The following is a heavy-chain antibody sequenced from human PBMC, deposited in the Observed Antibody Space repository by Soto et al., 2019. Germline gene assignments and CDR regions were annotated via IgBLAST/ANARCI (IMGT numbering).Heavy chain of an antibody. V-gene: IGHV3-30*18. J-gene: IGHJ6*02. Sequence: GGSLRLSCAASGFTFSSYGMHWVRQAPGKWLEWVAVISYDGSNKYYADSVKGRFTISRDNSKNTLYLQMNSLRAEDTALYYCAKESSGSEGYYYGMDVWGQGTTVTVSS. D-gene: IGHD3-22*01. CDR3: AKESSGSEGYYYGMDV. CDR2: ISYDGSNK. CDR1: GFTFSSYG.